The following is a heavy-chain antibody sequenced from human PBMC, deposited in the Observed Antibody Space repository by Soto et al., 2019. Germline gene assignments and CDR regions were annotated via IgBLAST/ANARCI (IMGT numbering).Heavy chain of an antibody. V-gene: IGHV3-49*03. CDR3: TRGISAYETSNLFLDY. J-gene: IGHJ4*02. D-gene: IGHD5-12*01. Sequence: GGSLRLSCSASGFTFGVYAMSWFRQSPGKGLEWLGFARVRAYSGTTEYAASVRGRFTISRDNSKSIVYLQMDSLRTEDTAVYSCTRGISAYETSNLFLDYWGQGTPVTVSS. CDR2: ARVRAYSGTT. CDR1: GFTFGVYA.